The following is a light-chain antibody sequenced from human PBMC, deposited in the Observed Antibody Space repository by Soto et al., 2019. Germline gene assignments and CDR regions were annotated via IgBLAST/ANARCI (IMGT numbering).Light chain of an antibody. CDR1: NRDVGSYNL. CDR2: EVR. J-gene: IGLJ3*02. V-gene: IGLV2-14*01. Sequence: QSALTQPASVSGSPGQSITIACTGTNRDVGSYNLVSWYQQRPGEAPKLIISEVRNRPSGISYRFTRSKSGNTASLTISGLQAEDEADYYCSSYTTTSTLVFGGGTKVTVL. CDR3: SSYTTTSTLV.